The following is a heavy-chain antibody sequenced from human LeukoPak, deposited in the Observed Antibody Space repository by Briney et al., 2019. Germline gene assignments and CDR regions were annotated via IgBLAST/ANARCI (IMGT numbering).Heavy chain of an antibody. CDR2: IYYSGTT. V-gene: IGHV4-39*07. Sequence: SETLSLTCTVSGGSISSTSYYWVWIRQPPGKGLEWIGSIYYSGTTYYNPSLKTRITISVDTSKNQFSLNLSSVTAADTAVYYCARTYTPGTTNWFDPWGQGTLVTVSS. J-gene: IGHJ5*02. CDR3: ARTYTPGTTNWFDP. D-gene: IGHD1-1*01. CDR1: GGSISSTSYY.